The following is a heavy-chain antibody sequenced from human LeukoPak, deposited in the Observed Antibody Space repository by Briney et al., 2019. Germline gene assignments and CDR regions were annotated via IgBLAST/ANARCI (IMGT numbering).Heavy chain of an antibody. CDR3: TSMGKNDYVWGSYRQFDY. Sequence: GGSLRLSCAASGFTFSGSAMHWVRQASGKGLEWVGRFRSKANSYATAYAASVKGRFTISRDDSKNTAYLQMNSLKTEDTAVYYCTSMGKNDYVWGSYRQFDYWGQGTLVTVSS. J-gene: IGHJ4*02. D-gene: IGHD3-16*02. CDR2: FRSKANSYAT. V-gene: IGHV3-73*01. CDR1: GFTFSGSA.